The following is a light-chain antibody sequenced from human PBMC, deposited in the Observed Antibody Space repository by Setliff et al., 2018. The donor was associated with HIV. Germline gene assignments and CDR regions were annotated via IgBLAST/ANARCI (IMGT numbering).Light chain of an antibody. CDR3: QVWDSSSDHHV. CDR2: DDN. J-gene: IGLJ1*01. CDR1: NIGSKS. V-gene: IGLV3-21*03. Sequence: SYELAQQPSVSVAPGKTARITCGGNNIGSKSVHWYRQKPGQAPVLVVYDDNDRPSGIPERFSGSNSGNTATLTISRVEAGDEADYYCQVWDSSSDHHVFGTGTKVTVL.